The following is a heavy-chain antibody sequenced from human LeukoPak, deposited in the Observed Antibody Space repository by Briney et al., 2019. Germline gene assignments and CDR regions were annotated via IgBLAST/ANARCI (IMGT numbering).Heavy chain of an antibody. V-gene: IGHV3-30-3*01. Sequence: PGGSLRLSCAASGFTFSSYAMHWVHQAPGKGLEWVAVISYDGSNKYYADSVKGRFTISRDNSKNTLYLQMNSLRAEDTAVYYCARDPNLEWLLYFDYWGQGTLVTVSS. CDR3: ARDPNLEWLLYFDY. D-gene: IGHD3-3*01. CDR1: GFTFSSYA. CDR2: ISYDGSNK. J-gene: IGHJ4*02.